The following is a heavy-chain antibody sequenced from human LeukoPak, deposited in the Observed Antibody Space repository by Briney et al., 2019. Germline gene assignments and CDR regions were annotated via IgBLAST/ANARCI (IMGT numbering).Heavy chain of an antibody. J-gene: IGHJ4*02. CDR2: IYSDGNT. CDR3: ARSGSGWFDY. Sequence: PGGSLRLSCAASGFTVRSNFMSWVRQAPGKGLEWVSVIYSDGNTYYADSVKGRFTISRDNSRNTVYLQMNSLRAEDTALYYCARSGSGWFDYWGQGTLVTVSS. CDR1: GFTVRSNF. V-gene: IGHV3-53*01. D-gene: IGHD6-19*01.